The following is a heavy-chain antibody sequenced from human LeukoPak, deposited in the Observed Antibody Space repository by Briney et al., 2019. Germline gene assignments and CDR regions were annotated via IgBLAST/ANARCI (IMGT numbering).Heavy chain of an antibody. CDR1: GFTFSSYG. J-gene: IGHJ4*02. D-gene: IGHD3-9*01. Sequence: GGSLRLSCAASGFTFSSYGMHWVRQAPGKGLEWVAFIRYDGSNKYYADSVKGRFTISRDNSKNTLYLQMNSLRAEDTAVYYCAKGRRHYDILTGYSDTPYFDYWGQGTLVTVSS. V-gene: IGHV3-30*02. CDR2: IRYDGSNK. CDR3: AKGRRHYDILTGYSDTPYFDY.